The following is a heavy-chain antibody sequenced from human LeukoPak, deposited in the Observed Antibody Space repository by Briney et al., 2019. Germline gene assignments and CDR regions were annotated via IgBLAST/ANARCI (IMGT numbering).Heavy chain of an antibody. Sequence: PSETLALTCTVSGGSFSIYFWTWIRQPPGKGLEWIGSSYYSGSTNYNPSLKSRVTMSVDTSKNQFSLKLSSVTAADTAVYYCARGGGSYDYWGQGTLVTVSS. CDR3: ARGGGSYDY. J-gene: IGHJ4*02. V-gene: IGHV4-59*01. CDR2: SYYSGST. CDR1: GGSFSIYF. D-gene: IGHD1-26*01.